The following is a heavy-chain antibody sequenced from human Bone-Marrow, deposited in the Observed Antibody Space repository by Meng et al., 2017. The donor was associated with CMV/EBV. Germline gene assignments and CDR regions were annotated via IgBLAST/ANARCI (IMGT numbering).Heavy chain of an antibody. Sequence: GGSLRLSCAASGFTFSSYAMHWVRQAPGKGLEWVAVISYDGSNKYYADSVKGRFTISRDNSKNSLYLQMNSLGADDTAVYYCARRGDPNWGFHWYFDLWGRGTLVTVSS. V-gene: IGHV3-30*14. CDR2: ISYDGSNK. J-gene: IGHJ2*01. D-gene: IGHD7-27*01. CDR1: GFTFSSYA. CDR3: ARRGDPNWGFHWYFDL.